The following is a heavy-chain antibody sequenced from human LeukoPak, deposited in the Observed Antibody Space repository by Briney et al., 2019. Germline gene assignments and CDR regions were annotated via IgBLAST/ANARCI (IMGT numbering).Heavy chain of an antibody. J-gene: IGHJ4*02. V-gene: IGHV1-2*06. CDR1: RYTFTGYH. CDR3: ARDQGSLTRSWYTGY. D-gene: IGHD6-13*01. CDR2: INPYSGDT. Sequence: ASVKVSCKASRYTFTGYHIHWVRQAPGQGLEWVGRINPYSGDTNFAQKFQGRVTMTRDTSITTAYMDLSSLTPDDTAVYFCARDQGSLTRSWYTGYWGQGTQVTVSS.